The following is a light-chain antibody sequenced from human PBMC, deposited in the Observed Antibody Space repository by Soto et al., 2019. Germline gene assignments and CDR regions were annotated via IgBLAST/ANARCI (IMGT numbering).Light chain of an antibody. Sequence: QSALTQPASVSWSPGHSITISCTGTSSDVGGYNYVSWYQQHPGKAPKLMIYDVSNRPSGVSNRFSGSKSGNTASLTISGLQAEDEADYYCSSYTSSSTYVFGTGTKATVL. V-gene: IGLV2-14*01. CDR3: SSYTSSSTYV. CDR1: SSDVGGYNY. J-gene: IGLJ1*01. CDR2: DVS.